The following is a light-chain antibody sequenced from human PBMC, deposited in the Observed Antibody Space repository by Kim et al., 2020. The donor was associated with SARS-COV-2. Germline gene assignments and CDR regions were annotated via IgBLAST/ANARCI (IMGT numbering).Light chain of an antibody. J-gene: IGLJ1*01. Sequence: GPRVTISCSGSSSNIGSNYIYWYQQPPGTAPKLLIYRNNQRPSGVPDRFSGSKSGTSASLAISGLRSEDEADYYCAAWDDSLSGYVFGTGTKVTVL. CDR2: RNN. CDR3: AAWDDSLSGYV. V-gene: IGLV1-47*01. CDR1: SSNIGSNY.